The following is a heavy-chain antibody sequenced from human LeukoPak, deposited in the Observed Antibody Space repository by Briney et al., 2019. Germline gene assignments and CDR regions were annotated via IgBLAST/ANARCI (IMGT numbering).Heavy chain of an antibody. CDR2: ISADNGYT. J-gene: IGHJ4*02. CDR3: ARDDCSNGVCYTGVY. Sequence: GASVKVSCKASGYTFTNHGISWVRQAPGQGPEWMGWISADNGYTNYAQKFQGRITMTTDTSTSTAYMELRSLRSDDTAFYYCARDDCSNGVCYTGVYWGQGTLVTVSS. V-gene: IGHV1-18*01. CDR1: GYTFTNHG. D-gene: IGHD2-8*01.